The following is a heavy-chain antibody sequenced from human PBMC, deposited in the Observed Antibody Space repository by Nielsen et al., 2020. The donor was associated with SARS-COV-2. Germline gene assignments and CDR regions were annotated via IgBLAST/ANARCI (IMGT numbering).Heavy chain of an antibody. J-gene: IGHJ4*02. CDR1: GFIVSSNY. Sequence: GESLKISCAASGFIVSSNYMSWVRQAPGKGLEWVAVMYSDGSTNYAESVKGRITISRDNSKNTLYLQMNSLRAEDTAVYYCARDDDNWGSLAYWGQGTLVTVSS. D-gene: IGHD7-27*01. V-gene: IGHV3-53*01. CDR3: ARDDDNWGSLAY. CDR2: MYSDGST.